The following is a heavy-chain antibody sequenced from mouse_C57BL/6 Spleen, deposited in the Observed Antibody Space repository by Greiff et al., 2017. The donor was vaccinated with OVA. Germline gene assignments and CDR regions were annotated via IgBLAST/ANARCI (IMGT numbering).Heavy chain of an antibody. CDR1: GFSFTSYG. Sequence: VKLMESGPGLVQPSQSLSITCTVSGFSFTSYGVHWVRQSPGKGLEWLGVIWRGGSTDYNAAFMSRLSITKDNSKSQVFFKMNSLQADDTAIYYCAKNDDLYAMDYWGQGTSVTVSS. CDR3: AKNDDLYAMDY. D-gene: IGHD2-3*01. V-gene: IGHV2-5*01. CDR2: IWRGGST. J-gene: IGHJ4*01.